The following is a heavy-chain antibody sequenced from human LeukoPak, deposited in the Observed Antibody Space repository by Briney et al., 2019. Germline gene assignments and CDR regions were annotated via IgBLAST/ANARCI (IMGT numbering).Heavy chain of an antibody. Sequence: EASVKVSCKASGYTFTGSYMHWVRQAPGQGPEWMGWINPNSGGTNYAQKFQGRVTMTRDTSINTAYTELRRLTADDTAVYYCARDRSELRFFDWFLDFWGQGTLVTVSS. CDR1: GYTFTGSY. D-gene: IGHD3-9*01. CDR2: INPNSGGT. V-gene: IGHV1-2*02. J-gene: IGHJ4*02. CDR3: ARDRSELRFFDWFLDF.